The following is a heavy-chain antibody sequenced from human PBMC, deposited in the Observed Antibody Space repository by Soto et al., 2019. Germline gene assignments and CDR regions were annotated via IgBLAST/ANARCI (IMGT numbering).Heavy chain of an antibody. J-gene: IGHJ6*02. V-gene: IGHV3-21*02. D-gene: IGHD1-1*01. CDR2: INSRSVYI. CDR1: GFPFSIYS. CDR3: ARGDMLGTAAYGMDV. Sequence: EVQLVESGGGLVKPGESLTLSCAASGFPFSIYSMDWVRQAPGKGLEWVSSINSRSVYIYYADSVRGRFTISRDNAKNSLYLQMSSLGTEDTGVYFCARGDMLGTAAYGMDVWGQGTTVNVSS.